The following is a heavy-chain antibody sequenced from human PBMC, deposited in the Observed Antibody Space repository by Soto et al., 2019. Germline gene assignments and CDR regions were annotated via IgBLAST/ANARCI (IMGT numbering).Heavy chain of an antibody. D-gene: IGHD3-10*01. Sequence: PGESLKISCKGSGYNFATYWIGWVRQMPGKGLEWMGIIYPGDSETRYSPPFEGQVTISADKSITTAFLQWSSLEASDSAMYYCARTYYYAAGSYYTPDYWGQGTLVTVSS. V-gene: IGHV5-51*01. CDR1: GYNFATYW. CDR2: IYPGDSET. J-gene: IGHJ4*02. CDR3: ARTYYYAAGSYYTPDY.